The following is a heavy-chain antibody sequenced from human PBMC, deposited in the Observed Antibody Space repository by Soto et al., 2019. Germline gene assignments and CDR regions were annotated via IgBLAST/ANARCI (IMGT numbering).Heavy chain of an antibody. CDR3: ARGPQLTGTTDN. V-gene: IGHV4-59*01. Sequence: SQTLSLTCTVSGASIIYNYWSWIRQSPGKELEWIGYIYNSGSTTYNPSSGSTNHNPSLESRVTISVDTSKNQFSLKLSSVTAADTAVYYCARGPQLTGTTDNWGQGTLVTVSS. CDR1: GASIIYNY. CDR2: IYNSGSTTYNPSSGST. J-gene: IGHJ4*02. D-gene: IGHD1-20*01.